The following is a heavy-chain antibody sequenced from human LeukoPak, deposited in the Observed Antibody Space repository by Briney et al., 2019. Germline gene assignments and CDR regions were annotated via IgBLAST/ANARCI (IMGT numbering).Heavy chain of an antibody. CDR3: ARGYSYGGGYYYYYYMDV. CDR1: GGSISTFY. V-gene: IGHV4-59*01. J-gene: IGHJ6*03. CDR2: IYYSGST. D-gene: IGHD5-18*01. Sequence: PSETLSLTCTVSGGSISTFYWSWIRQPPGKGLEWIGYIYYSGSTNYNPSLKSRVTISVDTSKNQFSLKLSSVTAADTAVYYCARGYSYGGGYYYYYYMDVWGKGTTVTVSS.